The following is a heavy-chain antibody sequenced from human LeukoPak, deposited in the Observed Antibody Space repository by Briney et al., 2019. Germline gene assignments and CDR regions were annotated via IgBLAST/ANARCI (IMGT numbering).Heavy chain of an antibody. CDR2: MNPNSGNT. CDR3: ARAPYYDFWSGYYKDYYYYMDV. CDR1: GYTFTSYD. V-gene: IGHV1-8*01. D-gene: IGHD3-3*01. J-gene: IGHJ6*03. Sequence: ASVKVPCKASGYTFTSYDINWVRQATGQGLEWMGWMNPNSGNTGYAQKFQGRVTMTRNTSISTAYMELSSLRSEDTAVYYCARAPYYDFWSGYYKDYYYYMDVWGKGTTVTVSS.